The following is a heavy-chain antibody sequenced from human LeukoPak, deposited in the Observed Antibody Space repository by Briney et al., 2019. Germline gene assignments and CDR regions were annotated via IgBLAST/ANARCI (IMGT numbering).Heavy chain of an antibody. V-gene: IGHV3-23*01. CDR3: ARTSDGNWFDP. Sequence: GGSLRLSCAASGFTFSSYAMSWVRQAPGKGLEWVSAISGSGGITSYADSVKGRFTISRDNAKNSLYLEMDSLRVEDTALYYCARTSDGNWFDPWGQGTLVTVSS. J-gene: IGHJ5*02. CDR2: ISGSGGIT. CDR1: GFTFSSYA. D-gene: IGHD1-7*01.